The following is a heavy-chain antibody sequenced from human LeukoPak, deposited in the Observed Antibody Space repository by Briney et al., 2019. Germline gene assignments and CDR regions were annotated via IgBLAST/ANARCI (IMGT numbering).Heavy chain of an antibody. CDR2: INYSGST. D-gene: IGHD3-3*01. CDR3: ARAFWSHYYHLDY. Sequence: SETLSLTCAVSGASISAYQWSWIRQPPGKGLEWIGYINYSGSTNYNPSLKSRVTISVDTSKNQFSLELSSVTAADTAMYYCARAFWSHYYHLDYWGQGTLVTASS. V-gene: IGHV4-59*01. J-gene: IGHJ4*02. CDR1: GASISAYQ.